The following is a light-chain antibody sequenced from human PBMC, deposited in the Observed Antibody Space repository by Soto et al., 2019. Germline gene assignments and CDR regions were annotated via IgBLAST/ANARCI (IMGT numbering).Light chain of an antibody. CDR1: SSNIGSNT. V-gene: IGLV1-44*01. CDR3: AAWDDSLRGVA. Sequence: QSVLTQPPSASGTPGQRVSISCSGSSSNIGSNTVHWYQHLPGTAPKLLIYANTLRPSGVPDRFSGSTSGTSASLAISGLQSEDEADYYCAAWDDSLRGVAFGGGTQLTVL. J-gene: IGLJ2*01. CDR2: ANT.